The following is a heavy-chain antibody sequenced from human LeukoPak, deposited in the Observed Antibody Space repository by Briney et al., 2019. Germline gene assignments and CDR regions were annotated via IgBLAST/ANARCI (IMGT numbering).Heavy chain of an antibody. CDR1: GGSISSGGNY. CDR2: IYYSGST. J-gene: IGHJ4*02. D-gene: IGHD2-2*01. V-gene: IGHV4-31*03. CDR3: ARTSVGGYAPDY. Sequence: SQTLSLTCTVSGGSISSGGNYWSWIRQHPGKGLEWIGYIYYSGSTYYNPSLKSRVTISVDTSKNQFSLKLSSVTAADAAVYYCARTSVGGYAPDYWAERTLVTVSS.